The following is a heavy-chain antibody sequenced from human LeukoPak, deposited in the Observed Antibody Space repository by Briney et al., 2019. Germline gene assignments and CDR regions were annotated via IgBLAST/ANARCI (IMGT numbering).Heavy chain of an antibody. CDR3: AKRGVVIRVILVGFHKEAYYFDF. Sequence: GGSLRLSCAVSGITLSNYGMSWVRQAPGKGLEWVAGISDSGGSTNYADSVKGRFTISRDNPKNTLYLQMNSLRAEDTAVYFCAKRGVVIRVILVGFHKEAYYFDFWGQGALVTVSS. CDR1: GITLSNYG. J-gene: IGHJ4*02. CDR2: ISDSGGST. V-gene: IGHV3-23*01. D-gene: IGHD3-22*01.